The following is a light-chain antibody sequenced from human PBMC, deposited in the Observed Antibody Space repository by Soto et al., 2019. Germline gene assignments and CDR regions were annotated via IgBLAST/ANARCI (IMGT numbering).Light chain of an antibody. V-gene: IGLV2-8*01. CDR1: SSYVGGYNY. J-gene: IGLJ2*01. Sequence: QSALTQRPSSSGSPGQSVTISCIGTSSYVGGYNYVSWYQQHPGKAPKLMIYEVSKRPSGVPDRFSGSKSGNTASLTVSGLQAEDEADYYCSSYAASNNLGVFGGGTKLTVL. CDR3: SSYAASNNLGV. CDR2: EVS.